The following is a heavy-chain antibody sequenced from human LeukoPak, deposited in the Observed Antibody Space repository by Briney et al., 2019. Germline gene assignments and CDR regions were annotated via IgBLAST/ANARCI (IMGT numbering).Heavy chain of an antibody. V-gene: IGHV1-3*01. J-gene: IGHJ4*02. Sequence: GASVKVSCKASGYTFTSYAMHWVRQAPGQRLEWMGWINAGNGNTKYSQKFQGRVTITRDTSASTAYMEPSSLRSEDTAVYYCASSGGRYFSADYWGQGTLVTVSS. CDR2: INAGNGNT. D-gene: IGHD3-9*01. CDR3: ASSGGRYFSADY. CDR1: GYTFTSYA.